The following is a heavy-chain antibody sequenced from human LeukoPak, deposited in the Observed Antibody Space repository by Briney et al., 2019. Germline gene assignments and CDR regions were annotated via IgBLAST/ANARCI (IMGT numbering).Heavy chain of an antibody. V-gene: IGHV4-59*01. J-gene: IGHJ6*03. CDR3: ARDKVSSSWTRGYYHYYMDV. D-gene: IGHD6-13*01. Sequence: SETLSLTCTVSGGSISSYYWSWIRQPPGKGLEWIGYIYYSGSTNYNPSLKSRVTISVDTSKNQFSLKLSSVTAADTAVYYCARDKVSSSWTRGYYHYYMDVWGKGTTVTISS. CDR1: GGSISSYY. CDR2: IYYSGST.